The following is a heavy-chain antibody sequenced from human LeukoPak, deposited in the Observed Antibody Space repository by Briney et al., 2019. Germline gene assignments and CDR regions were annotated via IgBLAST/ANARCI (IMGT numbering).Heavy chain of an antibody. CDR2: IRYDGSNK. CDR1: GFTFSSYG. V-gene: IGHV3-30*02. CDR3: ARETKGNYYDSRRPRGIDI. J-gene: IGHJ3*02. D-gene: IGHD3-22*01. Sequence: GGSLRLSCAASGFTFSSYGMHWVRQAPGKGLEWVAFIRYDGSNKQYADSVKGRFTISRDNAKNSLYLQMNSLRAEDTAVYYCARETKGNYYDSRRPRGIDIWGQGTMVTVSS.